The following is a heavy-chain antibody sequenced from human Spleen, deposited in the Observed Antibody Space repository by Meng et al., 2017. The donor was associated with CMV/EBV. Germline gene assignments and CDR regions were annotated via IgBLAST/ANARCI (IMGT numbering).Heavy chain of an antibody. CDR2: INHSGST. CDR3: ARVVEMATPYFDY. D-gene: IGHD5-24*01. CDR1: GGSFSGYY. Sequence: PPQQGGARLFTPPDPLSLPCAVYGGSFSGYYWSWIRQPPGKGLEWIGEINHSGSTNYNPSLKSRVTISVDTSKNQFSLKLSSVTAADTAVYYCARVVEMATPYFDYWGQGTLVTVSS. J-gene: IGHJ4*02. V-gene: IGHV4-34*02.